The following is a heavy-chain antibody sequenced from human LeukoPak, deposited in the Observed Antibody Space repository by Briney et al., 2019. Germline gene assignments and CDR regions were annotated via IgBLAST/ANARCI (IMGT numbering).Heavy chain of an antibody. CDR1: GFTFSSYG. J-gene: IGHJ4*02. CDR2: IRYDGSNK. V-gene: IGHV3-30*02. Sequence: GGSLRLSCAASGFTFSSYGMHWVRQAPGKGLEWVAFIRYDGSNKYYADSVKGRFTISRDNSKNTLYLQMNSLRAEDTAVYYCAKEEFWDSSTDYWGQGTLVTVSS. CDR3: AKEEFWDSSTDY. D-gene: IGHD2-2*01.